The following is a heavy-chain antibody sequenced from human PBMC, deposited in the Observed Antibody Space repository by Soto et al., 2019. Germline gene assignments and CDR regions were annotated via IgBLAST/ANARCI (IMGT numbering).Heavy chain of an antibody. CDR2: IYYSGST. Sequence: WTWIRQHPGKGLEWIGYIYYSGSTYYNPSLKSRVTISVDTSENQFSLNLSSVTAADTAVYYCERDGTSGWVDSWGQGILVTVSS. V-gene: IGHV4-31*02. CDR3: ERDGTSGWVDS. J-gene: IGHJ4*02. D-gene: IGHD6-19*01.